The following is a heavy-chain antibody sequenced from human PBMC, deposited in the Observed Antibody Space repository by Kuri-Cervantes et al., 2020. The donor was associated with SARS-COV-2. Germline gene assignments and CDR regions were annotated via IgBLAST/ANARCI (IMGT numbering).Heavy chain of an antibody. CDR3: ARWRTPWELLFDY. Sequence: GESLKISCAASGFTFDDYGMSWVRQAPGKGLEWVSGINWNGGSTGYADSVKGRFIISRDNAKNSLYLQMNSLRAEDTALYYCARWRTPWELLFDYWGQGTLVTVSS. J-gene: IGHJ4*02. V-gene: IGHV3-20*04. D-gene: IGHD1-26*01. CDR1: GFTFDDYG. CDR2: INWNGGST.